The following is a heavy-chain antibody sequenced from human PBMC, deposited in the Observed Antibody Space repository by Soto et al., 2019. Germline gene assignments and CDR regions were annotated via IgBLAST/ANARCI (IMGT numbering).Heavy chain of an antibody. CDR1: GGSISSGGYY. Sequence: QVQLQESGPGLVKPSQTLSLTCTVSGGSISSGGYYWSWIRQHPGKGLEWIGYIYYSGSTYYNPSLKSRVTISVDTSKNQFALKLSSVTAADTAVYYCARDRDYVWGSYRTYYYGMDVWGQGTTVTVSS. V-gene: IGHV4-31*03. J-gene: IGHJ6*02. CDR2: IYYSGST. CDR3: ARDRDYVWGSYRTYYYGMDV. D-gene: IGHD3-16*02.